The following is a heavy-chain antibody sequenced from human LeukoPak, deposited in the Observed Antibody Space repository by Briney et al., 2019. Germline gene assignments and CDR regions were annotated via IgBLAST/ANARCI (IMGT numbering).Heavy chain of an antibody. CDR1: GYTLTELS. CDR3: ARGYYYGSGSSPLPYYFDY. V-gene: IGHV1-24*01. CDR2: FDPEVGET. J-gene: IGHJ4*02. D-gene: IGHD3-10*01. Sequence: ASVKVSCKVSGYTLTELSMHWVRQAPGKGLEWMGGFDPEVGETIYAQKFQGRVTMTEDTSTDTAYMELSSLRSEDTAVYYCARGYYYGSGSSPLPYYFDYWGQGTLVTVSS.